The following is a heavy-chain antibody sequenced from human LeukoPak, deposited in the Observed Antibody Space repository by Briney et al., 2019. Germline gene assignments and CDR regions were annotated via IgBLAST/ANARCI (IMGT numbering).Heavy chain of an antibody. Sequence: AETLSLTCTVSGGSISSYYGSWIRQPPGKGLEWIGYIYYSGNTNYTPYLKSRVTILVDTTKNQFSLKLNSVTAADAAVYYCARGRYCSGGSCYLVYWGQGTLVTVSS. V-gene: IGHV4-59*01. CDR3: ARGRYCSGGSCYLVY. J-gene: IGHJ4*02. CDR2: IYYSGNT. CDR1: GGSISSYY. D-gene: IGHD2-15*01.